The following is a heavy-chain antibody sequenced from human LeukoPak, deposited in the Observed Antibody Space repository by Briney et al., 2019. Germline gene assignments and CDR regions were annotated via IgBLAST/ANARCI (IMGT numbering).Heavy chain of an antibody. V-gene: IGHV3-30*18. CDR1: GFTFSDYG. CDR3: AKDPQNYYDSSTFDY. D-gene: IGHD3-22*01. Sequence: GGSLRLSCAASGFTFSDYGMHWVRQAPGKGLEWVAVIANDGRDKKYADSVRGRFTISRDNSKNTLYLQMNSLRAEDTAVYYCAKDPQNYYDSSTFDYWGQGTLVTVSS. J-gene: IGHJ4*02. CDR2: IANDGRDK.